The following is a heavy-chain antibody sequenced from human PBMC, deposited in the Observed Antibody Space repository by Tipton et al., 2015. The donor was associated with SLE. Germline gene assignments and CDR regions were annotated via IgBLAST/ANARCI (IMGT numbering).Heavy chain of an antibody. Sequence: SLRLSCAASGFTVSSNYMSWVRQAPGKGLEWVSVIYGGANTYYADSVKGRFTISRDNSKNTLYLQMNSLRAEDTAVYYCARDGGVAAAGAFDYWGQGTLVTVSS. J-gene: IGHJ4*02. CDR2: IYGGANT. V-gene: IGHV3-53*05. CDR3: ARDGGVAAAGAFDY. D-gene: IGHD6-13*01. CDR1: GFTVSSNY.